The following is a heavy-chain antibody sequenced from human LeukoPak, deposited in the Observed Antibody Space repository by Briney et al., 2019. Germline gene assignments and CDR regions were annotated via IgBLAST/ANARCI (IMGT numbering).Heavy chain of an antibody. Sequence: ETLSLTRSVSGGSNSKSSYHWGWIRQSPGKALECIGSIYHSGSAHYNPSLKSRLTISVETSKNQFSLKLSSVTAADADVYYCARCISMVRGVIRPPDYWGQGTLVTVSS. V-gene: IGHV4-39*01. CDR3: ARCISMVRGVIRPPDY. D-gene: IGHD3-10*01. J-gene: IGHJ4*02. CDR1: GGSNSKSSYH. CDR2: IYHSGSA.